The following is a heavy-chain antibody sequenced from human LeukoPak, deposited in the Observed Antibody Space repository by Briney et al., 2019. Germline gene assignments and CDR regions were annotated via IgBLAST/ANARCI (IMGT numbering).Heavy chain of an antibody. V-gene: IGHV4-30-4*01. D-gene: IGHD3-22*01. CDR3: ARDYYGNRNWFDP. J-gene: IGHJ5*02. CDR2: IYYSGST. Sequence: PSQTLSLTCTVSGGSISSGDYYWSWIRQPPGKGLEWIGYIYYSGSTNYNPSLKSRVTISVDTSKNQFSLKLSSVTAADTAVYYCARDYYGNRNWFDPWGQGTLVTVSS. CDR1: GGSISSGDYY.